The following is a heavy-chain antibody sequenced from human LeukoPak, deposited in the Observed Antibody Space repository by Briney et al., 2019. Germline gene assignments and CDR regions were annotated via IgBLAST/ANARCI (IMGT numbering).Heavy chain of an antibody. CDR2: IYTSGST. V-gene: IGHV4-4*07. D-gene: IGHD1-26*01. CDR3: ARDSGSYLYYYYYGMDV. CDR1: GGSISSYY. Sequence: SETLSLTCTVSGGSISSYYWSWIRQPAGKGLEWIGRIYTSGSTNYNPSLKSRVTMPVDTSKNQFSLKLSSVTAADTAVYYCARDSGSYLYYYYYGMDVWGQGTTVTVSS. J-gene: IGHJ6*02.